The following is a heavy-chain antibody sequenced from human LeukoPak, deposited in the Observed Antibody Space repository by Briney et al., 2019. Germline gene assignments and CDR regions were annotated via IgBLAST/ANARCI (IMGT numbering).Heavy chain of an antibody. V-gene: IGHV3-30*18. CDR1: GFTFSSYA. Sequence: GGSLRLSCAASGFTFSSYAMSWVRQAPGKGLEWVAVISYDGSNKYYADSVKGRFTISRDNSKNTLYLQMNSLRAEDTAVYYCANHAGDFDYWGQGTLVTVSS. CDR3: ANHAGDFDY. CDR2: ISYDGSNK. J-gene: IGHJ4*02.